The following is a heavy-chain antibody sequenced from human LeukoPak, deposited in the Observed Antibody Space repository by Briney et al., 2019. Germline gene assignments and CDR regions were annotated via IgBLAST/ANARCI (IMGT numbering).Heavy chain of an antibody. CDR3: ARKSGYSDNNWFDP. CDR1: SVTSVDYG. D-gene: IGHD3-22*01. CDR2: IGCNGGST. V-gene: IGHV3-20*03. J-gene: IGHJ5*02. Sequence: GSLLLFSGASSVTSVDYGLSCVSQAPGKELQGVCGIGCNGGSTGYADSLKGRFTISRDNAKNFLYLQMNSLRAEDTALYCCARKSGYSDNNWFDPWGQGTLVTVS.